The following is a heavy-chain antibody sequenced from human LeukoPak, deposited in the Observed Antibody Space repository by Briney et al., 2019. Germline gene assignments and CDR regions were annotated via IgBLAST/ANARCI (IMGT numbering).Heavy chain of an antibody. CDR2: IYYSGST. V-gene: IGHV4-38-2*02. CDR1: GYSISSGYY. CDR3: AAGIAAHVPPYYYYYMDV. D-gene: IGHD6-6*01. Sequence: PSETLCLTCTVSGYSISSGYYWGWIRQPPGKGLEWIGSIYYSGSTYYNPSLRSRVTISVDTSKNQFSLKLSSVTAADTAVYYCAAGIAAHVPPYYYYYMDVWGKGTTVTVSS. J-gene: IGHJ6*03.